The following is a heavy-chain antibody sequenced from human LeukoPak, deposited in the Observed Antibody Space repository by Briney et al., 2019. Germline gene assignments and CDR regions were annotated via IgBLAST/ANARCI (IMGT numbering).Heavy chain of an antibody. Sequence: GGSLRLSCAASGFTFDDYAVHWVRHAPGKGLEWVSGITWNSRRIGYADSVKGRFIISRDNAKNSLYLQMNSLRTEDTALYYCAKGGTALNFHMDVWGQGTTVTVSS. CDR1: GFTFDDYA. J-gene: IGHJ6*02. V-gene: IGHV3-9*01. CDR2: ITWNSRRI. D-gene: IGHD1-1*01. CDR3: AKGGTALNFHMDV.